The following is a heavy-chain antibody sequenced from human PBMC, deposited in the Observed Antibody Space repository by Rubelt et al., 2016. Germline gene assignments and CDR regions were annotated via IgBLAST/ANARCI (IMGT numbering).Heavy chain of an antibody. CDR2: INEVGSNT. J-gene: IGHJ5*02. CDR3: VSSVDVSGTKLDP. V-gene: IGHV3-74*01. D-gene: IGHD6-19*01. Sequence: CGGNLVQPGGSLRLSCAASGFTFRRYWMHWVRQAPGEGLVWVSRINEVGSNTNYADSVEGRFTISRDNAKNTLYLQRNSLRAEDTAVDCCVSSVDVSGTKLDPWGQGTLVTVSS. CDR1: GFTFRRYW.